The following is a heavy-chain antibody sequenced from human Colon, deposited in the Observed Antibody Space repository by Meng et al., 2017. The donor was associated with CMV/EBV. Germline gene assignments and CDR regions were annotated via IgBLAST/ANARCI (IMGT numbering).Heavy chain of an antibody. CDR2: VIPITDIT. D-gene: IGHD1-26*01. Sequence: KISCKASGGTFTSYTFSWVRQAPGQGLEWMGRVIPITDITNYAQKFQGRLTITADKSTNTAFMELSSLRSEDTAVYYCARAARSGSHAVFYSLDLWGQGTTVTVSS. J-gene: IGHJ6*02. CDR1: GGTFTSYT. V-gene: IGHV1-69*02. CDR3: ARAARSGSHAVFYSLDL.